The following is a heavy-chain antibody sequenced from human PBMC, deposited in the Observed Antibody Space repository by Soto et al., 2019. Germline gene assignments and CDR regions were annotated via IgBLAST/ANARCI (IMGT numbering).Heavy chain of an antibody. CDR1: GYTFTGSY. D-gene: IGHD3-3*01. J-gene: IGHJ6*02. CDR2: INPNSGGA. CDR3: ARVNTIFGVDIPYYYGMDV. Sequence: ASVKVSCKASGYTFTGSYMHWVRQAPGQGLERMGWINPNSGGANYAQKFQGRVTMTRDTSISTAYMELSRLRSDDTAVYYCARVNTIFGVDIPYYYGMDVWGQGTTVTVSS. V-gene: IGHV1-2*02.